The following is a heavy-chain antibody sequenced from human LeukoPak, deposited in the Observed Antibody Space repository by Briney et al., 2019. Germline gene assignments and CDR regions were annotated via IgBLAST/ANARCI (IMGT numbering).Heavy chain of an antibody. J-gene: IGHJ4*02. Sequence: ASVKVSCKASGYTFTSYYMHWVRQAPGQGLEWMGIINPSGGSTSYAQKFQGRVTMTRDTSTNTVYMELSSLRSEDTAVYYCARVSGPGGIQLWPIDYWGQGTLVTVSS. V-gene: IGHV1-46*03. CDR2: INPSGGST. D-gene: IGHD5-18*01. CDR3: ARVSGPGGIQLWPIDY. CDR1: GYTFTSYY.